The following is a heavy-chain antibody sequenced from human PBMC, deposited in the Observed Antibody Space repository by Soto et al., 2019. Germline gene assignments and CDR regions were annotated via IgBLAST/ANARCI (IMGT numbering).Heavy chain of an antibody. CDR2: IIPIFGTA. Sequence: GASVKVSCKASGGTFSSYAISWVRQALGQGLEWMGGIIPIFGTANYAQKFQGRVTITADESTSTAYMELSSLRSEDTAVYYCARMQLEAPKPSDYWGQGTLVTVSS. J-gene: IGHJ4*02. CDR1: GGTFSSYA. CDR3: ARMQLEAPKPSDY. V-gene: IGHV1-69*13. D-gene: IGHD1-1*01.